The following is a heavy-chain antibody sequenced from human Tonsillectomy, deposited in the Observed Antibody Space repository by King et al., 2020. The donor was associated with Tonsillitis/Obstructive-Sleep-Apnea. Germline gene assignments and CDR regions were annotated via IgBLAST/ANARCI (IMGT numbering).Heavy chain of an antibody. Sequence: VQLVESGGGLVQPGGSLRLSCAASGFAFSSYEMNWVSQAPGKGLEWVSYISSSGSTIYYADAVKGRFTIYRDNAKNSLYLQMNILRAEDTSVYYYARRGYSEFHALGGYSYFSNGMDVWGHGTTVTASS. V-gene: IGHV3-48*03. J-gene: IGHJ6*02. D-gene: IGHD5-12*01. CDR3: ARRGYSEFHALGGYSYFSNGMDV. CDR1: GFAFSSYE. CDR2: ISSSGSTI.